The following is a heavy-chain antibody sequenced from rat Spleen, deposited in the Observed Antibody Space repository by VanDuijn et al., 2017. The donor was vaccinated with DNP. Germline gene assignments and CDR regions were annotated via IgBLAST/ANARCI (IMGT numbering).Heavy chain of an antibody. CDR2: INTDGGST. Sequence: EVQLVESGGGLVQPGRSLKLSCAASGFTFSDYYMAWVRQAPGKGLEWVSSINTDGGSTYYPDSVKGRFTISRDNAKNTLYLQMDSLRSEDTATYYCASRPPPTRGPFDYWGQGVTVTVSS. CDR3: ASRPPPTRGPFDY. J-gene: IGHJ2*01. CDR1: GFTFSDYY. V-gene: IGHV5-25*01. D-gene: IGHD1-4*01.